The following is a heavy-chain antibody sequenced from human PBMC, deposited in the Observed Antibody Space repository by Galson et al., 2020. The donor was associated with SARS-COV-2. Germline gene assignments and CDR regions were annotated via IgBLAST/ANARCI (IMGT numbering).Heavy chain of an antibody. CDR2: INPNSGGT. Sequence: ASVKVSCKASGYTFTGYYMHWVRQAPGQGLEWMGWINPNSGGTNYAQKFQGRVTMTRDTSISTAYMELSRLRSDDTAVYYCARGGREGSGIKYYYYYGMDVWGQGTTVTVAS. V-gene: IGHV1-2*02. J-gene: IGHJ6*02. CDR3: ARGGREGSGIKYYYYYGMDV. CDR1: GYTFTGYY. D-gene: IGHD3-10*01.